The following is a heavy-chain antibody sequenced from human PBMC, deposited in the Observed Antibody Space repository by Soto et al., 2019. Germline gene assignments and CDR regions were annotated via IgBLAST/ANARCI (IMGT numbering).Heavy chain of an antibody. V-gene: IGHV3-48*04. CDR1: GFTFSSYS. J-gene: IGHJ3*02. D-gene: IGHD3-22*01. CDR2: ISSSSSTI. CDR3: ARGDYYDTSGPFSNAFDI. Sequence: PGGSLRLSCAASGFTFSSYSMNWVRQAPGKGLEWVSYISSSSSTIYYADSVKGRFTISRDNAKNSLYLQMNSLRAEDTAVYYCARGDYYDTSGPFSNAFDIWGRATMVTVSS.